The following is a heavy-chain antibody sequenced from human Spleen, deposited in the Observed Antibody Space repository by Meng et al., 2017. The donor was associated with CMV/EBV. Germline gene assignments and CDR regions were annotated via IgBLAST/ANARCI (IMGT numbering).Heavy chain of an antibody. J-gene: IGHJ4*02. CDR3: ARWVSGMGFDY. CDR1: GYTFTSYG. Sequence: ASVKVSCKASGYTFTSYGFSWVRQAPGQGLEWMAWISAYNGNTNYAQKFQGRVTMTTDTSTSTAYMELRSLRSDDTAMYYCARWVSGMGFDYWGQGTLVTVSS. D-gene: IGHD1-14*01. V-gene: IGHV1-18*04. CDR2: ISAYNGNT.